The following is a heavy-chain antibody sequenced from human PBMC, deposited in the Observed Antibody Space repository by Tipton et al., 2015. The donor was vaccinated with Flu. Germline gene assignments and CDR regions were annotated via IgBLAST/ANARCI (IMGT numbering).Heavy chain of an antibody. CDR1: GFIVSSDY. J-gene: IGHJ4*02. Sequence: SLRLSCAASGFIVSSDYTSWVRQAPGKGLEWVANIKGDGSEKDYVDSVKGRFTVSRDNAKNSLYLHMSSLRVEDTAVYYCARVGVSDGSGSGDDYWGQGTLVTVSS. V-gene: IGHV3-7*01. CDR2: IKGDGSEK. D-gene: IGHD3-22*01. CDR3: ARVGVSDGSGSGDDY.